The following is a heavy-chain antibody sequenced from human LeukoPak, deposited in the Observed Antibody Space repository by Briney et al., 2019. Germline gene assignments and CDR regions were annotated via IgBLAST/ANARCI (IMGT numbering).Heavy chain of an antibody. D-gene: IGHD3-10*01. V-gene: IGHV3-48*04. CDR1: GFTFSSYG. J-gene: IGHJ4*02. CDR3: ARVAASITMVRGVDY. CDR2: ISGSGSTI. Sequence: PGGSLRLSCAASGFTFSSYGMSWVRQTPGKGLEWVSAISGSGSTIYYADSVKGRFTISRDNAKNSLYLQMNSLRAEDTAVYYCARVAASITMVRGVDYWGQGTLVTVSS.